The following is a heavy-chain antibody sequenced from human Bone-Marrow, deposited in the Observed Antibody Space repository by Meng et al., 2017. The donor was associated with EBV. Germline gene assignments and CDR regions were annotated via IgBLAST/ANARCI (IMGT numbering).Heavy chain of an antibody. CDR2: IDHSGST. J-gene: IGHJ4*02. D-gene: IGHD3-10*01. CDR1: GCSISSVNW. V-gene: IGHV4-4*02. Sequence: GQPQGGGPGLVKPSGTLSLTCGVSGCSISSVNWWGWVRQPPGKGLEWIGEIDHSGSTNYNPSLKSRVTISIDKSKNQFSLKLSSVTAADTAVYYCARDISGTIDYWGQGTLVTVSS. CDR3: ARDISGTIDY.